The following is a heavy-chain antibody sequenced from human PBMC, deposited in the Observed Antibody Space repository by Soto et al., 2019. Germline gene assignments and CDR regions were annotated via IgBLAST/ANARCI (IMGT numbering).Heavy chain of an antibody. J-gene: IGHJ5*02. D-gene: IGHD1-26*01. CDR3: ASRPGGSGFDP. V-gene: IGHV4-30-2*01. CDR2: IYHSGST. Sequence: QLQLQESGSGLVKPSQTLSLTCAVSGGSISSGGYSWSWIRQPPGKGLECIGYIYHSGSTYYNPSLKSRVTISVDRSKNQFSMKLRSVTAADTAVYYCASRPGGSGFDPWGQGTLVTVSS. CDR1: GGSISSGGYS.